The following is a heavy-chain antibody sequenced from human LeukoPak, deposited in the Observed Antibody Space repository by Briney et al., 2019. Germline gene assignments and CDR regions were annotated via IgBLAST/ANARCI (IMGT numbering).Heavy chain of an antibody. CDR2: IYYSGST. D-gene: IGHD7-27*01. Sequence: PSETLSLTCTVSGGSISSGDYYWSWIRQPPGKGLEWIGYIYYSGSTYYNPSLTSRVTISVDTSKNQFSLKLSSVTAADTAVYYCARDGAALGIPNWFDPWGQGTLVTVSS. J-gene: IGHJ5*02. CDR3: ARDGAALGIPNWFDP. V-gene: IGHV4-30-4*08. CDR1: GGSISSGDYY.